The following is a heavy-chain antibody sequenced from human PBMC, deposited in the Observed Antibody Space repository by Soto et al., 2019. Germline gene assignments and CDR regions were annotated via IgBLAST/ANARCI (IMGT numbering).Heavy chain of an antibody. D-gene: IGHD3-10*01. J-gene: IGHJ4*02. CDR1: GGTFSSYT. V-gene: IGHV1-69*08. CDR2: IIPILGIA. CDR3: AREEYYYGSGAFFDY. Sequence: QVQLVQSGAEVKKPGSSVKVSCKASGGTFSSYTISWVRQAPGQGLEWMGRIIPILGIANNAQKFQGRVRXTXDXSAXTAYMELSSLRPEDTAVYYCAREEYYYGSGAFFDYWGQGTLVTVSS.